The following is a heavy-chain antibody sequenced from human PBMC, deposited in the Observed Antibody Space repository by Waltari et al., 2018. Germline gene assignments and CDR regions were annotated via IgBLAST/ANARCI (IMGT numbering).Heavy chain of an antibody. Sequence: QVQLQQWGAGLLKPSETLSLTCAVYGGSFSGYYWSWIRQPPGKGLEWIGEINQSGSTDYNPARKSRVTIAVDTSKNQFSLKLSSVTAADTAVYYCARGGPHYSSSWANWFDPWGQGTLVTVSS. CDR3: ARGGPHYSSSWANWFDP. CDR1: GGSFSGYY. D-gene: IGHD6-13*01. V-gene: IGHV4-34*01. J-gene: IGHJ5*02. CDR2: INQSGST.